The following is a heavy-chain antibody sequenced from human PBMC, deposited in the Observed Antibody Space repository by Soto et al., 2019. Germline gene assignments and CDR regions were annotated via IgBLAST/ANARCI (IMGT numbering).Heavy chain of an antibody. D-gene: IGHD3-9*01. CDR2: ISAYNGNT. V-gene: IGHV1-18*01. Sequence: ASVKVSCKASGYTFTSYGISWVRQAPGQGLEWMGWISAYNGNTNYAQKLQGRVTMTTDTSTSTAYMELSSLRSEDTAVYYCARGPSRYFDWLGRNYYYYYYMDVWGKGTTVTVSS. CDR3: ARGPSRYFDWLGRNYYYYYYMDV. J-gene: IGHJ6*03. CDR1: GYTFTSYG.